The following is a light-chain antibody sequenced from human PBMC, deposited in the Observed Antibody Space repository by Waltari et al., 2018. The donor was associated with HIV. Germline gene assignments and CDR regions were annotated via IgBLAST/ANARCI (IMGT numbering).Light chain of an antibody. J-gene: IGLJ1*01. CDR2: ANS. V-gene: IGLV1-40*01. CDR1: NSHLGAAYD. CDR3: QSYDSSLRGGV. Sequence: QSVLTQQPSVSGAPGQRVTISCTGRNSHLGAAYDVNWYQQLPGPAPKVLIYANSNRPSVVPDRLSGSKSGTSASLAITGLQAEYEADYYCQSYDSSLRGGVFGTGTKVTVL.